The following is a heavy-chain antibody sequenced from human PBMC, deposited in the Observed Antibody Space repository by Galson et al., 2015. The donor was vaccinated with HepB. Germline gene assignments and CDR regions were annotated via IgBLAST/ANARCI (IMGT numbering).Heavy chain of an antibody. Sequence: SLRLSCADSGFTFSSYSMNWVRQAPGKGLEWVSSISSSSSYIYYADSVKGRFTISRDNSKNTLYLQMNSLRAEDTAVYYCAKVAGSYYYYYYMDVWGKGTTVTVSS. V-gene: IGHV3-21*01. CDR3: AKVAGSYYYYYYMDV. D-gene: IGHD2-21*01. CDR2: ISSSSSYI. J-gene: IGHJ6*03. CDR1: GFTFSSYS.